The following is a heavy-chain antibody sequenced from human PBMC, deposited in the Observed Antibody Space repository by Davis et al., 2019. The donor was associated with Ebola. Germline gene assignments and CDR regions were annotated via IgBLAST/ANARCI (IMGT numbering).Heavy chain of an antibody. CDR2: IIPIFGTA. V-gene: IGHV1-69*13. CDR3: ARDRWDIVVVLFPSVAAARFDY. J-gene: IGHJ4*02. Sequence: SVKVSCKASGGTFSSYAISWVRQAPGQGLEWMGGIIPIFGTANYAQKFQGRVTITADESTSTAYMELSSLRSEDTAVYYCARDRWDIVVVLFPSVAAARFDYWGQGTLVTVSS. CDR1: GGTFSSYA. D-gene: IGHD2-2*01.